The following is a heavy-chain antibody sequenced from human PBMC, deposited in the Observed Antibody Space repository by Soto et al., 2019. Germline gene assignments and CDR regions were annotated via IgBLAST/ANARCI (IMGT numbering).Heavy chain of an antibody. D-gene: IGHD5-18*01. CDR3: AKEKGRGYSSGYDP. CDR1: GFTFSSYA. CDR2: ISSDELNN. V-gene: IGHV3-30-3*01. J-gene: IGHJ5*02. Sequence: QVQLVESGGGVVQPGRSLRLSCAASGFTFSSYAMHWVRQAQGKGLDWVALISSDELNNLYADSVKGRFTISRDNSKNTVYWKRDSRRVEETALYSCAKEKGRGYSSGYDPGGQGTLVTVST.